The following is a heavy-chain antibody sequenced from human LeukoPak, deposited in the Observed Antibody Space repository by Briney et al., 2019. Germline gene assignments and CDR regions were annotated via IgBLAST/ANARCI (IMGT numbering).Heavy chain of an antibody. D-gene: IGHD2-15*01. CDR1: GYTFTSYA. Sequence: GASVKVSCKASGYTFTSYAINWVRQATGQGLEWMGWMNPNSGNTGYAQKFQGRVTMTRNTSISTAYMELSSLRSEDTAVYYCARAGGYCGRISCPYYFDYWGQGSLVAVSS. V-gene: IGHV1-8*01. CDR2: MNPNSGNT. J-gene: IGHJ4*02. CDR3: ARAGGYCGRISCPYYFDY.